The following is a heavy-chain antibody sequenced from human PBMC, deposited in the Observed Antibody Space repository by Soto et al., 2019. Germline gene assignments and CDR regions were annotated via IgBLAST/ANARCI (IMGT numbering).Heavy chain of an antibody. CDR3: ASLNPYDYGDQTVPTSCDFV. D-gene: IGHD4-17*01. Sequence: SQTLSLTCAISGDSVSSNSAAWNWIRQSPSRGLEWLGRTYYRSKWYNDYAVSVKSRITINPDTSKNQFSLQLNSVTPEDTAVYYCASLNPYDYGDQTVPTSCDFVWGQRTLVTVSS. CDR2: TYYRSKWYN. J-gene: IGHJ4*02. CDR1: GDSVSSNSAA. V-gene: IGHV6-1*01.